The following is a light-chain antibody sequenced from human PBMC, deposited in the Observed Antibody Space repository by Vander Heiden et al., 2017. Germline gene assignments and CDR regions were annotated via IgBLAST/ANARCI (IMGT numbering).Light chain of an antibody. Sequence: SYVLTQPPSVSVAPGKTARITCGGNNIGSKSVHWYQQKPGQAPVLVVYDDSDWPSGIPERFSGSNSGNTATLTISRVEAGDEADYYCQVWDSSSDHLWVFGGGTKLTVL. J-gene: IGLJ3*02. CDR2: DDS. V-gene: IGLV3-21*03. CDR3: QVWDSSSDHLWV. CDR1: NIGSKS.